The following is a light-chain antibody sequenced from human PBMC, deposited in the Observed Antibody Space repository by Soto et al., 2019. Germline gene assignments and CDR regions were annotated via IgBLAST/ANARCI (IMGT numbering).Light chain of an antibody. CDR1: GSDVGGYKY. CDR2: EVS. V-gene: IGLV2-8*01. Sequence: QSVLTQPPSASGSPGQSVTISCTGTGSDVGGYKYVSWYQQHPGKAPKLMIYEVSKRPSGVPDRFSGSKSGNTASLTVSGLQAEDEADYYCSSYAGSNNLLFGGGTQLTVL. CDR3: SSYAGSNNLL. J-gene: IGLJ2*01.